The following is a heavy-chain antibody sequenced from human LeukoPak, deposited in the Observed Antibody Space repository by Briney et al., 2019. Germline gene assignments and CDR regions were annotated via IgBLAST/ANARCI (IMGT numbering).Heavy chain of an antibody. Sequence: SETLSLTCTVSGYSISSGYYWGWIRQSPRKGLEWIGSIYQSGSTYYNPSLQSRVAISVDTSKNQFSLKLYSVTAADTAVYYCARDWVGVTDFHYWGQGTLVTVSS. CDR1: GYSISSGYY. V-gene: IGHV4-38-2*02. J-gene: IGHJ4*02. D-gene: IGHD1-26*01. CDR2: IYQSGST. CDR3: ARDWVGVTDFHY.